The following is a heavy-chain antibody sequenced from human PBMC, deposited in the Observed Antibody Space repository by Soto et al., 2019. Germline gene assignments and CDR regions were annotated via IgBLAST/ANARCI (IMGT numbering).Heavy chain of an antibody. CDR1: GGSISSSSFH. V-gene: IGHV4-39*01. CDR2: IYYSGST. Sequence: SETLSLTCTVSGGSISSSSFHWGWIRQPPGKGLEWIGSIYYSGSTYYSPSLKSRVTISVDTSKNQFSLKLSSVTAADTAVYYCASAKYSSGWYRWFDPWGQGTLVTVSS. D-gene: IGHD6-19*01. CDR3: ASAKYSSGWYRWFDP. J-gene: IGHJ5*02.